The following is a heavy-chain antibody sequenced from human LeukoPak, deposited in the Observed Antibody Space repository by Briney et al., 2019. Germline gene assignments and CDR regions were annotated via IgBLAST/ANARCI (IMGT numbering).Heavy chain of an antibody. J-gene: IGHJ3*02. CDR1: GFTFSSYA. CDR2: ISGSGGST. CDR3: AKDLRRPEDYYDSSGYYLDAFDI. Sequence: GGSLRLSCAASGFTFSSYAMSWVRQAPGKGLEWVSAISGSGGSTYYADSVKGRFTISRDNSKNTLYLQMNSLRAEDTAVYYCAKDLRRPEDYYDSSGYYLDAFDIWGQGTMVTVSS. D-gene: IGHD3-22*01. V-gene: IGHV3-23*01.